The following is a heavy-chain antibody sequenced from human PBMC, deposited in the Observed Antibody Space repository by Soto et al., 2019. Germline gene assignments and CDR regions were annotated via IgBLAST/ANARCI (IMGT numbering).Heavy chain of an antibody. CDR1: GFTFSDYY. CDR3: ARDPRPLVTWIVGWFDP. V-gene: IGHV3-11*01. Sequence: PGGSLRLSCAASGFTFSDYYMSWIRQAPGKGLEWVSYISSSGSTIYYADSVKGRFTISRDNAKNSLYLQMNSLRAEDTAVYYCARDPRPLVTWIVGWFDPWGQGTRVTVSS. D-gene: IGHD2-21*02. CDR2: ISSSGSTI. J-gene: IGHJ5*02.